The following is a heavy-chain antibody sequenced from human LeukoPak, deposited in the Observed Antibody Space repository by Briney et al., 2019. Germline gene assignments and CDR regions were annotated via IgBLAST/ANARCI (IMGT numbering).Heavy chain of an antibody. CDR1: GAHISNYY. V-gene: IGHV4-4*07. D-gene: IGHD3-22*01. CDR2: LHAREST. CDR3: ARLSSGSAFDV. Sequence: SETLSLTCTVSGAHISNYYWTWVRQSAAQGLEWIGRLHARESTIYNPSLKSRLTMSIDTSKDQLSLTLTTVTAADAAVYYCARLSSGSAFDVRGQGTVVTVSS. J-gene: IGHJ3*01.